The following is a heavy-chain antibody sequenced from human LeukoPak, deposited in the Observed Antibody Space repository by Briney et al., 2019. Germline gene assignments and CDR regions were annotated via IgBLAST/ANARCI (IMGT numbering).Heavy chain of an antibody. CDR2: IYYSGTT. J-gene: IGHJ4*02. V-gene: IGHV4-59*01. Sequence: PSETLSLTCTVSGGSISSDCWSWIRPSPGKGLAWIGYIYYSGTTSYNPSLKSRVTISLDTSKNQFSLKLSSVTAADTAVYYCARGANWGSPDYWGQGTVVTDSS. CDR1: GGSISSDC. CDR3: ARGANWGSPDY. D-gene: IGHD7-27*01.